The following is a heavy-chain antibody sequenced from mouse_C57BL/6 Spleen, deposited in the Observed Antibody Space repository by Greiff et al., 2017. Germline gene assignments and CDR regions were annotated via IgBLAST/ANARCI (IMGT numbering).Heavy chain of an antibody. CDR2: INYDGSST. V-gene: IGHV5-16*01. J-gene: IGHJ2*01. Sequence: EVKLVESEGGLVQPGSSMKLSCTASGFTFSDYYMAWVRQVPEKGLEWVANINYDGSSTYYLDSLKSRFIISRDNAKNILYLQMSSLKSEDTATYYCARDLGYGYDWACDYWGQGTTLTVSS. D-gene: IGHD2-2*01. CDR1: GFTFSDYY. CDR3: ARDLGYGYDWACDY.